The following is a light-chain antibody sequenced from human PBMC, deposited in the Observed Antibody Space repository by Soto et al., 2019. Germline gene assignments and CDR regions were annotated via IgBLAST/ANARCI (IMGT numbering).Light chain of an antibody. CDR3: QQYHAYST. Sequence: DIQMTQSPSALSASVGDRVTTTCRASQSISTWLAWYQQTPGKAPKVLIYDASKLEAGVPSRFSGTGSGTQFTLTISSLQSDDFGTYYCQQYHAYSTFGPGTRVEVK. V-gene: IGKV1-5*01. CDR1: QSISTW. CDR2: DAS. J-gene: IGKJ1*01.